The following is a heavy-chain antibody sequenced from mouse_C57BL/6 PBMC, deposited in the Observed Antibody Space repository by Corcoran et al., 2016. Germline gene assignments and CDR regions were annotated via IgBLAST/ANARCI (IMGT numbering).Heavy chain of an antibody. V-gene: IGHV1-19*01. CDR1: GYTFTDYY. D-gene: IGHD3-1*01. Sequence: EVQLQQSGPVLVKPGASVKMSCKASGYTFTDYYMNWVKQSHGKSLEWIGVINPYNGGTSYNQKFKGKATLTVDKSSSTAYMELNSLTSEDSAVYYCARSGPVDFDYWGQGTTLTVSS. J-gene: IGHJ2*01. CDR2: INPYNGGT. CDR3: ARSGPVDFDY.